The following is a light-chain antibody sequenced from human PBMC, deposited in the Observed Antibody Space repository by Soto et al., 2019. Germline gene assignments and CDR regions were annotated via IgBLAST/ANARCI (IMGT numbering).Light chain of an antibody. J-gene: IGLJ1*01. CDR3: CSYAGSYKV. CDR2: DVS. Sequence: QSALTQPRSVSGSPGQSVTISCTGTSSDVGGYNYVSWYQQHPGKAPKLMIYDVSKRPSGVPDRFSVSKSGNTSSLTISGLQAEDEADYYCCSYAGSYKVFGTGTKLTVL. V-gene: IGLV2-11*01. CDR1: SSDVGGYNY.